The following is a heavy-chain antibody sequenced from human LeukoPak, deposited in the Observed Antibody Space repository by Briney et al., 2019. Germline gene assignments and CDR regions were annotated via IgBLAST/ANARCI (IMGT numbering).Heavy chain of an antibody. V-gene: IGHV1-18*01. J-gene: IGHJ3*02. D-gene: IGHD2-2*01. CDR3: ARGFLDCRSTSCPPSDI. Sequence: GASVKVSCKASGYTFTSYGISWVRQAPGQGLEWMGWISAYNGNTNYAQKFQGRVTITADESTSTAYMELSSLRSEDTAVYYCARGFLDCRSTSCPPSDIWGQGTMVTVSS. CDR2: ISAYNGNT. CDR1: GYTFTSYG.